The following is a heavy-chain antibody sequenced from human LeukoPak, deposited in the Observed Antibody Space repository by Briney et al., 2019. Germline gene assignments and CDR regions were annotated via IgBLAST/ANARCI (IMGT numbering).Heavy chain of an antibody. CDR3: AKSWNYYDSSGDDALDI. J-gene: IGHJ3*02. V-gene: IGHV3-23*01. Sequence: GGSLRLSCAAAGFTFSDDCMSWVRQAPGEGLEWLSVISGGGISTYYADCMTGRFSISRDNCKNTLCQQTNSLTMKDKAVYYCAKSWNYYDSSGDDALDIWGQGTMVTVSS. CDR1: GFTFSDDC. D-gene: IGHD3-22*01. CDR2: ISGGGIST.